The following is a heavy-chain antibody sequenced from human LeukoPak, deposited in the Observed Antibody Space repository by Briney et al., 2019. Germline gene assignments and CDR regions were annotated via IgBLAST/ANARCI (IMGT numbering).Heavy chain of an antibody. D-gene: IGHD3-10*01. CDR3: ARDITGGMYGSGSYYDDY. J-gene: IGHJ4*02. CDR1: GYTFTSYG. Sequence: GASVKVSCKASGYTFTSYGISWVRQAPGQGLEWMGWISAYNGNTNYAQKLQGRVTMTTDTSTSTAYMELRSLRSDDTAVYYCARDITGGMYGSGSYYDDYWGQGTLVTVSS. V-gene: IGHV1-18*01. CDR2: ISAYNGNT.